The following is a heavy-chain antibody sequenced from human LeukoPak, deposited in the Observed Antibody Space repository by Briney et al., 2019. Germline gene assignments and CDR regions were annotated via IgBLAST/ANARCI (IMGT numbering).Heavy chain of an antibody. J-gene: IGHJ4*02. V-gene: IGHV1-2*02. CDR1: GYTFTGNY. CDR2: INPKNGAT. CDR3: ARGPEEY. Sequence: ASVKVSCKASGYTFTGNYIHWVRQAPGQGLEWMGWINPKNGATFYTQRFQGRVTMTSDTSISTAYMELSRLTSDDTAVFYCARGPEEYWDQGTLVTVSS.